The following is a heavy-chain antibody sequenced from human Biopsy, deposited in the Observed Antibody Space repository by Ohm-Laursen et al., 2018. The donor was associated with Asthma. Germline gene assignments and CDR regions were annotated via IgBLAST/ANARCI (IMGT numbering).Heavy chain of an antibody. J-gene: IGHJ1*01. CDR3: ARTFHFWSPYHAEHYQL. V-gene: IGHV3-7*01. Sequence: SLRLSCAASGFTFSSCGMHWVRQAPGKGLEWVANIKHDGSEKNHVDSLKGRFTISRDNAKNSLYLQMNSLRAEDTAVYYCARTFHFWSPYHAEHYQLWGQGTLVTVSS. CDR2: IKHDGSEK. D-gene: IGHD3-3*01. CDR1: GFTFSSCG.